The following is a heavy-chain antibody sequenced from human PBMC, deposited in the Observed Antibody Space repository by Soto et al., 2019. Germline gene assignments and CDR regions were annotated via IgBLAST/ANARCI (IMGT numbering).Heavy chain of an antibody. CDR3: ASSVNTRCSYGYDAFDI. J-gene: IGHJ3*02. CDR1: GFTFSSYS. D-gene: IGHD5-18*01. CDR2: ISSSSSYI. V-gene: IGHV3-21*01. Sequence: GGSLRLSCAASGFTFSSYSMNWVRQAPGKGLEWVSSISSSSSYIYYADSVKGRFTISRDNAKNSLYLQMNSLRAEDTAVEYWASSVNTRCSYGYDAFDIWGQGTMVTVSS.